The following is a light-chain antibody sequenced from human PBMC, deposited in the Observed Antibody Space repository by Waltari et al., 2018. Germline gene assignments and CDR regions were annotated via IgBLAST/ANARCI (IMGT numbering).Light chain of an antibody. J-gene: IGLJ2*01. CDR1: SSNIGSQA. V-gene: IGLV1-44*01. CDR3: ATWDDNLNGVV. Sequence: QSVLTQPPSASGTPGQRVTISCSGSSSNIGSQAVNWYQQRPGTAPKLLMYSNNPRPSGVPDRFSGSKSGTSASLAISGLQSEDEADYYCATWDDNLNGVVFGGGTKLTVL. CDR2: SNN.